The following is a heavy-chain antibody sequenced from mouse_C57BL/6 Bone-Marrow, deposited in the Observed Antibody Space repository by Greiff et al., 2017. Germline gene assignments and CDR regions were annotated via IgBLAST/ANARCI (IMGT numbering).Heavy chain of an antibody. J-gene: IGHJ2*01. V-gene: IGHV14-4*01. CDR2: IVPEDGDT. CDR3: TTPARGFDY. CDR1: GFNIKDDS. Sequence: EVKLVESGAELVRPGASVKLSCTASGFNIKDDSMPWVKPRPEQGLEWIGWIVPEDGDTEYASKFQGKATITADTSSNTAYLQLSSLKSEDTAVYYCTTPARGFDYWGQGTTLTVSS. D-gene: IGHD3-1*01.